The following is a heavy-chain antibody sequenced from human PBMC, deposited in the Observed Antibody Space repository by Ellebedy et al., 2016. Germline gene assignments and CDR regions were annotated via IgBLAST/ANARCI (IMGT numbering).Heavy chain of an antibody. J-gene: IGHJ4*02. CDR3: VKDEGGYGSGWTNYLGF. D-gene: IGHD6-19*01. Sequence: GESLKISCSASGFTFSSYAMHWVRQAPGKGLEHISTISKSGDGTYYADSVKAKFTISRDNPKNTLYLQMSSLRTEDTGIYYCVKDEGGYGSGWTNYLGFWGRGTPVTVSS. CDR2: ISKSGDGT. V-gene: IGHV3-64D*08. CDR1: GFTFSSYA.